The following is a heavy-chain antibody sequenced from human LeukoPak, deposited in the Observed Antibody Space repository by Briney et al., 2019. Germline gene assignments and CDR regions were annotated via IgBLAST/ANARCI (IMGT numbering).Heavy chain of an antibody. CDR2: ISSSSSYI. CDR1: GFTFSSYS. V-gene: IGHV3-21*01. CDR3: ARGGYDFWSGYQDAFDI. J-gene: IGHJ3*02. Sequence: GALRLSCTASGFTFSSYSMNWVRQAPGKGLEWVSSISSSSSYIYYADSVKGRFTISRDNAKNSLYLQMNSLRAEDTAVYYCARGGYDFWSGYQDAFDIWGQGTMVTVSS. D-gene: IGHD3-3*01.